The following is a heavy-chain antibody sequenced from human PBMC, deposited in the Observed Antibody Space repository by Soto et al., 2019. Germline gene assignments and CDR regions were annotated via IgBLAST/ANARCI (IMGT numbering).Heavy chain of an antibody. CDR3: ASGDYRTGGYPFPYFDY. CDR1: GYSFTGYY. CDR2: INPDSGAT. J-gene: IGHJ4*02. D-gene: IGHD2-8*02. V-gene: IGHV1-2*02. Sequence: HEHLVQSGAEVKRPGASLKVSCKAYGYSFTGYYIHWVRQAPGQGLEWMGWINPDSGATNYAQNFQGRVTLTSDTSISTASMDLTSLTSDDTAVYYCASGDYRTGGYPFPYFDYWGQGTLVIVSS.